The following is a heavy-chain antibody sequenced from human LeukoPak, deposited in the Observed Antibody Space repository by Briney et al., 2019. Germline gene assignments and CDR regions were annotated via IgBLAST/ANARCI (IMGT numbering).Heavy chain of an antibody. Sequence: GGSLRLSCAASGFTFDDYAMHWVRQAPGKGLEWVSLISGDGGSTYYADSEKGRFTISRDNSKNSLYLQMNSLRTEDTALYYCAKDMAATSYYYYYGMDVWGQGTTVTVSS. D-gene: IGHD1-26*01. V-gene: IGHV3-43*02. CDR3: AKDMAATSYYYYYGMDV. CDR1: GFTFDDYA. J-gene: IGHJ6*02. CDR2: ISGDGGST.